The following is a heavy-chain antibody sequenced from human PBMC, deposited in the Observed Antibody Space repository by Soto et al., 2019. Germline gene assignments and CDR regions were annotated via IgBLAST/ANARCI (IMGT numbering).Heavy chain of an antibody. J-gene: IGHJ3*02. CDR1: GGSFSGFY. CDR2: INHSGST. Sequence: SETLSLTCAVYGGSFSGFYWSWIRQPPGKGLEWIGEINHSGSTNYNPSLKSRVTISVDTSKNQFSLKLSSVTAADTAVYYCARGGWLGAFDIWGQGTMVTVSS. D-gene: IGHD6-19*01. CDR3: ARGGWLGAFDI. V-gene: IGHV4-34*01.